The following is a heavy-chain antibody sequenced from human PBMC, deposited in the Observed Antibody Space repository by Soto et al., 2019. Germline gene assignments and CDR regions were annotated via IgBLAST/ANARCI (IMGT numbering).Heavy chain of an antibody. CDR2: ISNSGST. V-gene: IGHV4-30-4*01. Sequence: PSETLSLTRTVSGGYVTSDEDYWSWIRQSPGKDLEWIGYISNSGSTGYNPSLKTRLSMSVDRSKNQFTLRLTSVTAADMAVYFCATESGSTYGYFDYWGRGTQVTVSS. D-gene: IGHD4-17*01. CDR1: GGYVTSDEDY. CDR3: ATESGSTYGYFDY. J-gene: IGHJ4*02.